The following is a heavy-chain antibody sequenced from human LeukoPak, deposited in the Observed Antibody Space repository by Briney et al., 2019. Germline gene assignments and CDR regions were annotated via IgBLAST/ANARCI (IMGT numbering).Heavy chain of an antibody. D-gene: IGHD3-22*01. V-gene: IGHV3-53*04. CDR1: GFTFTSHW. Sequence: PGGSLRLSCAASGFTFTSHWMSWVRQAPGKGLEWVSAIYSGGATYYTDSVKGRFTMSRHTSKNTLDLQMNNLRVEDTAVYYCARWKMEGIVVDVLDIWGQGTRVSVSS. CDR2: IYSGGAT. J-gene: IGHJ3*02. CDR3: ARWKMEGIVVDVLDI.